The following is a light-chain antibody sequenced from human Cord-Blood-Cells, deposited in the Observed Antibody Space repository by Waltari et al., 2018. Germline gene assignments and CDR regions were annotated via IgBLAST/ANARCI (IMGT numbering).Light chain of an antibody. J-gene: IGLJ1*01. Sequence: QLVLTQSPSASASLGASVKLTCTLTSGPSRYAIAWHQQQPEKGPRYLMKLNSDGSHSKGDGIPDRFSGSSSGAERYLTISSLQSEDEADYYCQTWGTGIHVFGTGTKVTVL. V-gene: IGLV4-69*01. CDR1: SGPSRYA. CDR2: LNSDGSH. CDR3: QTWGTGIHV.